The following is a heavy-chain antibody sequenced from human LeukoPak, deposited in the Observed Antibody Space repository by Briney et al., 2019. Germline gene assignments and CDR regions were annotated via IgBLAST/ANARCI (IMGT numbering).Heavy chain of an antibody. Sequence: SQTLSLTCTVSGGSISSGGYYWSWIRQHPGKGLEWIGYIYYSGSTNYNPSLKSRVTMSVDTSKNQFSLKLSSVTAADTAVYYCARGSSIVGATRETDYWGQGTLVTVSS. CDR2: IYYSGST. CDR3: ARGSSIVGATRETDY. V-gene: IGHV4-31*03. CDR1: GGSISSGGYY. D-gene: IGHD1-26*01. J-gene: IGHJ4*02.